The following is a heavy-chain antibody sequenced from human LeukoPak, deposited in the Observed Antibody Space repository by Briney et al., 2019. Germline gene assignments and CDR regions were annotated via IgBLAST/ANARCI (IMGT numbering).Heavy chain of an antibody. J-gene: IGHJ6*03. CDR1: GFTFSSYA. Sequence: GGSLRLSCAASGFTFSSYAMSWVRQAPGKGLEWVSAISGSGGSTYYADSVKGRFTISRDNSKNTLYLQMNSLRAEDTAVYYCAKGDNWNDGPPIYYYYYMDVWGKGTTVTVSS. CDR3: AKGDNWNDGPPIYYYYYMDV. CDR2: ISGSGGST. D-gene: IGHD1-1*01. V-gene: IGHV3-23*01.